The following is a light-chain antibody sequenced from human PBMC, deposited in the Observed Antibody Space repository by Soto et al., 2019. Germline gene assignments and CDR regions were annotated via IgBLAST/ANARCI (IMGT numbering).Light chain of an antibody. CDR3: SSYTSSSPL. Sequence: QSVLTQPASVSGSPGQSSTISCTGTSSDVGGYNYVSWYQQHPGKAPKLMIYDVSNRPSGVSNRFSGSTSGNTASLTISGLQAEDEADYYCSSYTSSSPLFGGGTQLTV. CDR1: SSDVGGYNY. CDR2: DVS. V-gene: IGLV2-14*01. J-gene: IGLJ2*01.